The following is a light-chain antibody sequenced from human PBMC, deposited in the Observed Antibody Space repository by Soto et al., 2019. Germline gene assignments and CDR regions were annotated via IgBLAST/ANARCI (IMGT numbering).Light chain of an antibody. CDR3: QQRSNCPPYT. CDR2: DAS. J-gene: IGKJ2*01. Sequence: IVLTQSPATLSLSPGERATLSCRASQSVSSYLAWYQQKPGQAPRLLIYDASNRASGIPARFSGSGSGTDFTLTISSLQPEDFAVYYCQQRSNCPPYTFGQGTKLDIK. V-gene: IGKV3-11*01. CDR1: QSVSSY.